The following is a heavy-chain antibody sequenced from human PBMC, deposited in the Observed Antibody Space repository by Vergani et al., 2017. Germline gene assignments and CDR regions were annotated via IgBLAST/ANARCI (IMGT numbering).Heavy chain of an antibody. Sequence: QLQLQESGPGLVKPSETLSLTCTVSGGSISSSRYYWGWIRQPPGKGLEWIGNIYYSGSTYYNPSLKSRVTISVDTSKNQFSLKLSSVTAADTAVYYWARVDPIYDFWSGYYLTWGQGTLVTVSS. CDR1: GGSISSSRYY. J-gene: IGHJ5*02. CDR3: ARVDPIYDFWSGYYLT. V-gene: IGHV4-39*01. D-gene: IGHD3-3*01. CDR2: IYYSGST.